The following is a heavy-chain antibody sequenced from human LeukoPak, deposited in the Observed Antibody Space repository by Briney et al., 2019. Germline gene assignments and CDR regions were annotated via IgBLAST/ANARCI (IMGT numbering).Heavy chain of an antibody. V-gene: IGHV3-74*01. CDR2: INSDGSST. CDR1: GFTLSLYW. D-gene: IGHD5-18*01. J-gene: IGHJ4*02. Sequence: GGSLRLSCAASGFTLSLYWMHWVRQAPGKGLVWVSRINSDGSSTNYADSVKGRFTISRDNAKNTLYLQMNSLRAEDTAVYYCARGGGYSYGYLDYWGQGTLVTVSS. CDR3: ARGGGYSYGYLDY.